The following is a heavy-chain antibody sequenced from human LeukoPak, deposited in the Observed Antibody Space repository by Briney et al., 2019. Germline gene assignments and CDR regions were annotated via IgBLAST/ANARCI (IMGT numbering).Heavy chain of an antibody. Sequence: GGSLRLSCAASGFTFSSYSMNWVRQAPGKGLEWVSSITSNNNYIYYADSVKGRFTISRDNAKNSLYLQMNSLRAEDTAVYYCARRKDTAMVKYYYYYMDVWGKGTTVTVSS. D-gene: IGHD5-18*01. CDR1: GFTFSSYS. CDR3: ARRKDTAMVKYYYYYMDV. CDR2: ITSNNNYI. V-gene: IGHV3-21*01. J-gene: IGHJ6*03.